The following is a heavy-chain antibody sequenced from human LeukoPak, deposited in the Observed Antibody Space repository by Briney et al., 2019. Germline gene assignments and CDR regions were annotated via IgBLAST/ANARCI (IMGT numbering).Heavy chain of an antibody. CDR3: ARDFGDYYMDV. V-gene: IGHV3-7*01. CDR2: IKPDGSEK. D-gene: IGHD3-10*01. CDR1: GFAFSTYW. J-gene: IGHJ6*03. Sequence: GGSLRLSCAASGFAFSTYWMNWVRQAPGKGLEWVANIKPDGSEKFYVDSVKGRFTISRDNAKNSLYLQMNSLRAEDTAVYYCARDFGDYYMDVWGKGTTVTVSS.